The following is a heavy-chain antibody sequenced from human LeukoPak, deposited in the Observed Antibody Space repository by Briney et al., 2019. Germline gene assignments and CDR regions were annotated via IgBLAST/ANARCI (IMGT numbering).Heavy chain of an antibody. Sequence: RTSETLSLTCTVSGGSISSGGYSWSWIRQHPGKGLEWIGYIYYSGSTYYNPSLKSRVTISVDTSKNQFSLKLSSVTAADTAVYYCAVPREFHDSSGVDAFDIWGQGTMVTVSS. CDR2: IYYSGST. V-gene: IGHV4-31*03. J-gene: IGHJ3*02. D-gene: IGHD3-22*01. CDR3: AVPREFHDSSGVDAFDI. CDR1: GGSISSGGYS.